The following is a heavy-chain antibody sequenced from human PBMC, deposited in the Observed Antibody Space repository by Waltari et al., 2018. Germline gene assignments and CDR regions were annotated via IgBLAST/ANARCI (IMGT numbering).Heavy chain of an antibody. J-gene: IGHJ4*02. V-gene: IGHV3-53*01. CDR3: TGDHGLSWPLD. CDR2: IYRGGET. Sequence: VHLLESGGGWFHPVVSVRLSCPAPGFIVSNTYLSWVRQPPGKGLEWVSVIYRGGETYYAESVKGRFTISRDNSKNTLDLQMNNVRAEDTAVYYCTGDHGLSWPLDWGQGTMVTVAS. D-gene: IGHD6-13*01. CDR1: GFIVSNTY.